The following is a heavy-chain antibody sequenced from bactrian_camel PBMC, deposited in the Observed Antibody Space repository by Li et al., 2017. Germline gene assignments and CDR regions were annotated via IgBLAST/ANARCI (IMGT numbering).Heavy chain of an antibody. CDR3: AAAPWVVTATTALLPRFYNY. V-gene: IGHV3S53*01. CDR1: KDTDTNHC. CDR2: ITTGDT. J-gene: IGHJ4*01. D-gene: IGHD2*01. Sequence: VESGGGSVQAGGSLRLSCAASKDTDTNHCMGWFRQASGREREGVAAITTGDTYYADSLKGRFTISQDNAKNTVYLQMNSLKPEDSAIYYCAAAPWVVTATTALLPRFYNYWGQGTQVTVS.